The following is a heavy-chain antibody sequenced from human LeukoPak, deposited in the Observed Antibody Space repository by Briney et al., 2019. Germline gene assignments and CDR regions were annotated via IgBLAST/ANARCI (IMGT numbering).Heavy chain of an antibody. Sequence: GGYLRLSCAASAFSFSSHTMHWVPPAPGKGREGGSSITSTRSYIYYADSVKGRFTLARDNARNSLFLQMNSLRAEDTAVYYCASVLVATTLASENWLDPWGQGTLVTVSS. V-gene: IGHV3-21*01. J-gene: IGHJ5*02. D-gene: IGHD5-12*01. CDR1: AFSFSSHT. CDR3: ASVLVATTLASENWLDP. CDR2: ITSTRSYI.